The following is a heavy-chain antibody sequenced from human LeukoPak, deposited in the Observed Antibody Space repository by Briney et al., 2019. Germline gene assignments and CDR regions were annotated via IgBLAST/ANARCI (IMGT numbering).Heavy chain of an antibody. V-gene: IGHV4-30-4*08. J-gene: IGHJ4*02. CDR3: ARADTYYYASSGYYGIGYFDY. D-gene: IGHD3-22*01. CDR1: GGSISSGDYY. Sequence: PSQTLSLTCTVSGGSISSGDYYWSWIRQPPGKGLEWFGYIYYSGSIYYNPSLKSRVTISVDTSKNQYSLKLISVTAADTAVYYCARADTYYYASSGYYGIGYFDYWGQRTMVTVSS. CDR2: IYYSGSI.